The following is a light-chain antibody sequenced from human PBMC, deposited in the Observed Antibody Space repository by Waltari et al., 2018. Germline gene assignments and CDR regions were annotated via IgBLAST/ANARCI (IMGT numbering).Light chain of an antibody. CDR1: QSVSRT. V-gene: IGKV3-20*01. J-gene: IGKJ1*01. CDR2: DAS. CDR3: QKYGTLPAT. Sequence: EIVLTQSPGTLSFSPGDRATLSCRASQSVSRTLAWYQQKPGQAPRLLIYDASSRATGIPDRFSGSGSGTDFSLTISRLEPEDFVVYYCQKYGTLPATFGQGTKVEIK.